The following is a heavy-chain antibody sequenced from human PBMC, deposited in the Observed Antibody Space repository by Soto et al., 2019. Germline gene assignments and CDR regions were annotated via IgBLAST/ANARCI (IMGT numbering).Heavy chain of an antibody. V-gene: IGHV4-61*08. Sequence: SGPTLVKPTETLTLTCTVSGFSLSNTGMGVSWIRQPPGKGLEWIGYIYYSGSTNYNPSLKSRVTISVDTSKNQFSLKLSSVTAADTAVYYCAREWSDSSGWGGAFDIWGQGTMVTVSS. CDR2: IYYSGST. CDR1: GFSLSNTGMG. CDR3: AREWSDSSGWGGAFDI. D-gene: IGHD6-19*01. J-gene: IGHJ3*02.